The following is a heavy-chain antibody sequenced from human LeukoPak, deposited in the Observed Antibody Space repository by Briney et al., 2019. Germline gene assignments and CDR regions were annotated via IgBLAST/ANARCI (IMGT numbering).Heavy chain of an antibody. CDR2: ISSSSTI. V-gene: IGHV3-48*02. CDR3: AAYDSSGYSGKYFQH. J-gene: IGHJ1*01. Sequence: GGSLRLSCAASGFTFSSYSMNWVRQAPGKGLEWVSYISSSSTIYYADSVKGRFTISRDNAKNSLYLQMNSLRDEDTAVYYCAAYDSSGYSGKYFQHWGQGTLVTVSS. CDR1: GFTFSSYS. D-gene: IGHD3-22*01.